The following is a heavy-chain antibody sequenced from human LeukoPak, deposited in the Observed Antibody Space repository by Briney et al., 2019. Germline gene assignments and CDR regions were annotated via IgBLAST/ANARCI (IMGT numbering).Heavy chain of an antibody. V-gene: IGHV3-9*01. D-gene: IGHD6-13*01. CDR1: GFTFDDYA. J-gene: IGHJ4*02. CDR2: ISWNSGSI. CDR3: AKDVASGTAFTLDY. Sequence: GGSLRLSCAASGFTFDDYAMDWVRQAPGKGLEWVSGISWNSGSIGYADSVKGRFTISRDNAKNSLYLQMNSLRAEDTALYYCAKDVASGTAFTLDYWGQGTLVTVSS.